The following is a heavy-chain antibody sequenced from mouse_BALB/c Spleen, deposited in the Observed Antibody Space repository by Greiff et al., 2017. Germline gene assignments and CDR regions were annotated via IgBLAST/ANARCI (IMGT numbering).Heavy chain of an antibody. CDR1: GYSITSDYA. J-gene: IGHJ3*01. CDR3: ARGGGDTTATWFAY. D-gene: IGHD1-2*01. Sequence: VQLKESGPGLVKPSQSLSLTCTVTGYSITSDYAWNWIRQFPGNILEWMGYISYSGSTSYNPSLKSRISITRDTSKNQFFLQLNSVTTEDTATYYWARGGGDTTATWFAYWGQGTLVTVSA. CDR2: ISYSGST. V-gene: IGHV3-2*02.